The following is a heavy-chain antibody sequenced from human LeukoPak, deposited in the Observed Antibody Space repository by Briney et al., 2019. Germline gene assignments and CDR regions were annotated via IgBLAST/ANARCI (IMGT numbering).Heavy chain of an antibody. D-gene: IGHD3-10*01. V-gene: IGHV4-30-4*01. CDR1: GGSISSGDYY. CDR2: IYYSGNT. CDR3: ARDSYGSGRNAFDI. Sequence: PSETLSLTCTVSGGSISSGDYYWSWIRQPPGKGLEWIGYIYYSGNTYYNPSLKRRVTISVDTSKNQFSLKLSSVTAADTAVYYCARDSYGSGRNAFDIWGQGTVVTVSS. J-gene: IGHJ3*02.